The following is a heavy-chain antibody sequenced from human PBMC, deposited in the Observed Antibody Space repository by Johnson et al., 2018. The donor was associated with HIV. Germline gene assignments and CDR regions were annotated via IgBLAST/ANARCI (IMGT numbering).Heavy chain of an antibody. CDR1: GFTFSSYA. J-gene: IGHJ3*02. CDR2: ISYDGSNK. Sequence: HVQLVESGGGVVQPGGSLRLSCAASGFTFSSYAMHWVRQAPGKGLEWVAVISYDGSNKYYADSVKGRFTISRDNSKNTLYLQMNSLGVEDTAVYYCAKPKTGIDAFDIWGQGTMVTVSS. CDR3: AKPKTGIDAFDI. D-gene: IGHD3-10*01. V-gene: IGHV3-30-3*02.